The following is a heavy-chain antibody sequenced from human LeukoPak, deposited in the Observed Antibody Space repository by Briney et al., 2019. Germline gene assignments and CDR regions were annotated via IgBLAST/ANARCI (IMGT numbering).Heavy chain of an antibody. CDR1: GFTFSSYA. CDR3: ARGSGVWGSYRYTVDY. V-gene: IGHV3-30-3*01. Sequence: GGSLRLSCAASGFTFSSYAMHWVRQAPGKGLEWVAVISYDGSNKYYADSVKGRFTISRDNSKNTLYPQMNSLRAEDTAVYYCARGSGVWGSYRYTVDYWGQGTLVTVSS. J-gene: IGHJ4*02. CDR2: ISYDGSNK. D-gene: IGHD3-16*02.